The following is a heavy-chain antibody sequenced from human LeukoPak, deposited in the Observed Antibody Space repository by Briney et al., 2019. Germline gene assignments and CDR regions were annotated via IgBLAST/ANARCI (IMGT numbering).Heavy chain of an antibody. CDR1: GYTFTNYD. J-gene: IGHJ4*02. D-gene: IGHD5-18*01. Sequence: ASVKVSCKASGYTFTNYDINWVRQATGQGLEWMGWMNPNSANTGYAQKFQGRVTMTRNTSISTAYMELSSLRSEDTAVYYCARLYSYGLEDYWGQGTLVTVSS. CDR3: ARLYSYGLEDY. CDR2: MNPNSANT. V-gene: IGHV1-8*01.